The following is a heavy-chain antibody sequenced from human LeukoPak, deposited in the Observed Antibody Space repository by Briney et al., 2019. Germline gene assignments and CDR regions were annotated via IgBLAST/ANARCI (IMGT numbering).Heavy chain of an antibody. Sequence: PGGSLRLSCAASGFTFSDSWMNWVRQAPGKGLEWVSYISSSGSTIYYADSVKGRFTISRDNAKNSLYLQMNSLRAEDTAVYYCAREGQSSGHYYGFDYWGQGTLVTVSS. J-gene: IGHJ4*02. CDR1: GFTFSDSW. V-gene: IGHV3-11*04. CDR3: AREGQSSGHYYGFDY. D-gene: IGHD3-22*01. CDR2: ISSSGSTI.